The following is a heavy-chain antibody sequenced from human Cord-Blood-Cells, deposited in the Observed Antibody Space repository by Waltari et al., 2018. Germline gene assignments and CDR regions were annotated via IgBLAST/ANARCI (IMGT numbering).Heavy chain of an antibody. CDR1: GYTFTSYA. V-gene: IGHV1-3*01. J-gene: IGHJ4*02. CDR3: ARDMGIAAAGFDF. Sequence: QVQLVQSGAEVKKPGASVKVSCKASGYTFTSYAMHWVRQAPGQRLEWMGWINAGNGNTKYSQKFQGRVTITRDTSASTAYMELSSLRSEDTAVHYCARDMGIAAAGFDFWGQGTLVTVSS. CDR2: INAGNGNT. D-gene: IGHD6-13*01.